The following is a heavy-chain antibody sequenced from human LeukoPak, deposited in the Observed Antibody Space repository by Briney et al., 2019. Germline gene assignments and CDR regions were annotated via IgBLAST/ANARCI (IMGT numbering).Heavy chain of an antibody. CDR3: ARSNWDYAGPFAY. D-gene: IGHD1-7*01. CDR1: GGSISSYY. V-gene: IGHV4-59*06. Sequence: SETLSLTCTVSGGSISSYYWSWIRQHPGKGLEWIGYISYSGSTYYIPSLKSRVTISVDPSENQFSLKLTSVTAADTAVYYCARSNWDYAGPFAYWGQGTLVTVSS. J-gene: IGHJ4*02. CDR2: ISYSGST.